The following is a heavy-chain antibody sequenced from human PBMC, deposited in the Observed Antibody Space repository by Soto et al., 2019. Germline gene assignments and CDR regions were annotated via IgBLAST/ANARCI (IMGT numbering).Heavy chain of an antibody. Sequence: SVKVSCEASGYSFTRYYMHWVRQAPGRGLEWMGGFDPKDGETTYAQKFQGRVTMTEDTSTDTAYMELSSLRSEDTAVYYCATDRFWSGYHQFDYWGQGTLVTVSS. V-gene: IGHV1-24*01. CDR3: ATDRFWSGYHQFDY. CDR1: GYSFTRYY. CDR2: FDPKDGET. D-gene: IGHD3-3*01. J-gene: IGHJ4*02.